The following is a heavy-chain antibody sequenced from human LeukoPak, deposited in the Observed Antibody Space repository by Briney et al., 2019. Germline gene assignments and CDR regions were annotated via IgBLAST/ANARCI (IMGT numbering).Heavy chain of an antibody. CDR3: ARDRAYYGTDV. CDR1: GDSISSSSYY. Sequence: SETLSLTCTVSGDSISSSSYYWGWIRQPAGKGLEWIGSSYYSGSTYYNPSLKSPVTISVHTSKNQFSLKLSSVTAADTAVYYCARDRAYYGTDVWGQATTVTASS. CDR2: SYYSGST. J-gene: IGHJ6*02. V-gene: IGHV4-39*07. D-gene: IGHD3-10*01.